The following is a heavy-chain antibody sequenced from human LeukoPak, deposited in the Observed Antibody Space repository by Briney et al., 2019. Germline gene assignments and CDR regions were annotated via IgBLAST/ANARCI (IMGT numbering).Heavy chain of an antibody. CDR3: ASIAAAGNRRLNY. Sequence: GASVKVSCKASGYTFTSYDINWVRQATGQGLEWMGWMNPNSGNTGYAQKFQGRITMTRNTSTSTAYMELSSLTSEDTAVYYCASIAAAGNRRLNYWGQGTLVTVSS. D-gene: IGHD6-13*01. V-gene: IGHV1-8*01. J-gene: IGHJ4*02. CDR2: MNPNSGNT. CDR1: GYTFTSYD.